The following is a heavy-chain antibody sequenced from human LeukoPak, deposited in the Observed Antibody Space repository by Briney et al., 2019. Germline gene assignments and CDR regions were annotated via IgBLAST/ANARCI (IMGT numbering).Heavy chain of an antibody. Sequence: GGSLRLSCAASGFTFSSYSMNWVRQAPGKGLEWVSSISSSSSYIYYADSVKGRFTISRDNAKNSLYLQMNSLRAEDTAVYYCARSEGDYNFDYWGQGTLATVSS. J-gene: IGHJ4*02. CDR3: ARSEGDYNFDY. CDR2: ISSSSSYI. CDR1: GFTFSSYS. V-gene: IGHV3-21*01. D-gene: IGHD4-17*01.